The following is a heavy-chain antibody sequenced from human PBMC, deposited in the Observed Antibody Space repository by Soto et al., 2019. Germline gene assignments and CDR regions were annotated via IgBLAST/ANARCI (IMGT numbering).Heavy chain of an antibody. J-gene: IGHJ4*02. V-gene: IGHV2-70*01. D-gene: IGHD6-19*01. CDR1: GFSLSTSGMC. CDR3: ARTIAVACTPITDFDY. Sequence: SGPTLVNPTHTLTLTCTFSGFSLSTSGMCVSWIRQPPGKALEWLALIDWDDDKYYSTSLKTRLTISTDTSKNQVVLTMTNMDPVDTATYYCARTIAVACTPITDFDYWGQGTLVTVS. CDR2: IDWDDDK.